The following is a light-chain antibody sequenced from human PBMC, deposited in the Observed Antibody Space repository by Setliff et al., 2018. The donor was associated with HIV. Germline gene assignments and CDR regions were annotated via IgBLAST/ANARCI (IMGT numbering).Light chain of an antibody. J-gene: IGLJ1*01. CDR1: RSDIGSYNL. CDR3: CTYAASDICFYV. Sequence: QSVLTQPASVSGSPGQSISISCTGTRSDIGSYNLVPWYQLLPGRAPKLLIFEGDKRPSGVSHRFSGSTSGNTASLTILGLQTEDEAEYYCCTYAASDICFYVFGTGTKVTVL. V-gene: IGLV2-23*01. CDR2: EGD.